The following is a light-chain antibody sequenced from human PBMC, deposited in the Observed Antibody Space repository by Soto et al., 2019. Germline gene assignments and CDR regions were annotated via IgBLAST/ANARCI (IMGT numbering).Light chain of an antibody. CDR1: QSLTRTY. CDR2: GAY. Sequence: EIVLTQSPGSLSLSPGERVTLSCRASQSLTRTYVAWYQQKLGQTPRLLIFGAYVWAAGVPDRFGGSGSGTDFTLTISKLEPEVSAVYFCQHYVDSPSTCGQGTEVEIK. CDR3: QHYVDSPST. J-gene: IGKJ1*01. V-gene: IGKV3-20*01.